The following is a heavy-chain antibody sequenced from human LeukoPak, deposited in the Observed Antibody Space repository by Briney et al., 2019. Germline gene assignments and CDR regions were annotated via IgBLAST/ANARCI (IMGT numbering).Heavy chain of an antibody. CDR1: GYSFTSYW. CDR3: ASGSSYGYVDI. CDR2: IYPGDSDT. Sequence: GESLKISCKGFGYSFTSYWIGWVRQMPGKGLEWMGIIYPGDSDTRYSPSFQGQVTLSADKSINTAYLQWSSLKASDSAMYYCASGSSYGYVDIWGQGTMVTVSS. J-gene: IGHJ3*02. D-gene: IGHD5-18*01. V-gene: IGHV5-51*01.